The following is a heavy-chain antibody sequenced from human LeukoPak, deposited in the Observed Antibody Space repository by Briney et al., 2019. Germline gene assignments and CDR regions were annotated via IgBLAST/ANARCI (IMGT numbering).Heavy chain of an antibody. Sequence: GGSLRLSCAASGFTFDDYAMHWVRQAPGKGLEWVSGISWNSGSIGYADSVKGRFTISRDNAKNSLYLQMNSLRAEDTALYYCATTSGYGPDYWGQGTLVTVSP. J-gene: IGHJ4*02. D-gene: IGHD3-10*01. V-gene: IGHV3-9*01. CDR1: GFTFDDYA. CDR2: ISWNSGSI. CDR3: ATTSGYGPDY.